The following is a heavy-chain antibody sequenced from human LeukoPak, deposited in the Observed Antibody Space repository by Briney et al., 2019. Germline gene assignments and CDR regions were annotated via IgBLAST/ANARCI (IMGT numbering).Heavy chain of an antibody. Sequence: GGSLRLSCAASGFTFDDYAMHWVRQAPGKGLEWVSGISWNSGSIGYADSVKGRFTISRDNAKNSLYLQMNSLRAEDTAVYYCARVDTAMAFDYWGQGTLVTVSS. V-gene: IGHV3-9*01. CDR1: GFTFDDYA. CDR3: ARVDTAMAFDY. D-gene: IGHD5-18*01. J-gene: IGHJ4*02. CDR2: ISWNSGSI.